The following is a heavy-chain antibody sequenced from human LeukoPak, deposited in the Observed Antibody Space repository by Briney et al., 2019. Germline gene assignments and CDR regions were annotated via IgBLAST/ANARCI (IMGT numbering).Heavy chain of an antibody. V-gene: IGHV1-8*01. CDR3: ARDLRLSRSSGYYYY. CDR2: MNPNSCKT. J-gene: IGHJ4*02. CDR1: GYTFTSYD. D-gene: IGHD3-22*01. Sequence: ASVKVSCKASGYTFTSYDINWVRQAPGQGLEWMGWMNPNSCKTGYAQKFQGRVTMTRNTSISTAYMELSSLRSEDTAVYYCARDLRLSRSSGYYYYWGQGTLVTVSS.